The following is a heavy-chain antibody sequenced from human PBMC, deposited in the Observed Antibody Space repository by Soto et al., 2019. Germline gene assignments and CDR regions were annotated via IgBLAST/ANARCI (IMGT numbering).Heavy chain of an antibody. D-gene: IGHD5-12*01. CDR2: IMPIFRTP. V-gene: IGHV1-69*12. J-gene: IGHJ6*02. Sequence: QVQLEQSGAEVKKPGSSVKVSCKASGGSFSNAAISWVRQAPGQGLGWMGGIMPIFRTPDYAQKFRGRVTITADESTSTAYMELSGLRSDDTAIYYCARDKDRLQLGGNYYYILDVWGQGTTVTVSS. CDR3: ARDKDRLQLGGNYYYILDV. CDR1: GGSFSNAA.